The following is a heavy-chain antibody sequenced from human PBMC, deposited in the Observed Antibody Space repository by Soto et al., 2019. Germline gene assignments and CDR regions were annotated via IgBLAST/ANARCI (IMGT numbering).Heavy chain of an antibody. D-gene: IGHD6-6*01. Sequence: PSETLSLTCSFSSGSISSYYWSWIRQPPGKGLEWIGYIYYSGSTNYNPSLKSRVTISVVTSKNQFSLKLSSVTAADTAVYYCARAGAARPDYYYYYGMDVWGQGTTVTVSS. V-gene: IGHV4-59*01. CDR1: SGSISSYY. J-gene: IGHJ6*02. CDR2: IYYSGST. CDR3: ARAGAARPDYYYYYGMDV.